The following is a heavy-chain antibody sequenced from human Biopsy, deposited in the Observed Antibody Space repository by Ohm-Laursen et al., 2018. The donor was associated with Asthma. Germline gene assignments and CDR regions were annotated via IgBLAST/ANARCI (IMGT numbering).Heavy chain of an antibody. CDR3: ARKAGSCISRTCYSLDF. V-gene: IGHV1-69*13. D-gene: IGHD2-2*01. Sequence: VKASCKPLGGTFNTYVIGWVRQAPGQGLEWMGGINSVFGTTTYPQKFQDRVTITADDSTSTVSMELSSLRSEDTAVYYCARKAGSCISRTCYSLDFWGQGTLVTVSS. CDR1: GGTFNTYV. CDR2: INSVFGTT. J-gene: IGHJ4*02.